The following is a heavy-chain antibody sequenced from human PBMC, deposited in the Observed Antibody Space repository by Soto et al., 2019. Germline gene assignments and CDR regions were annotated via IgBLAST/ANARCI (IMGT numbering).Heavy chain of an antibody. CDR1: GGSISSGDYY. D-gene: IGHD4-4*01. CDR2: IYYSGST. V-gene: IGHV4-30-4*01. CDR3: SRADYSNHWYSDL. Sequence: QVQLQESGPGLVKPSQTLSLTCTVSGGSISSGDYYWSWIRQPPGKGLEWIGYIYYSGSTYYDPSLNSRVTISIDSSKNQYSLKPSSLTPADTAVYYRSRADYSNHWYSDLWGRGTLVTVSS. J-gene: IGHJ2*01.